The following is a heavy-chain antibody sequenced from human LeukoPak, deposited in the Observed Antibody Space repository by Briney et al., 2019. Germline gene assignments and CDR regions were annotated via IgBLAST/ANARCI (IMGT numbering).Heavy chain of an antibody. CDR3: AQSTPPNRDGDNDGWFDP. V-gene: IGHV4-34*01. CDR1: GGSFSGYY. D-gene: IGHD5-24*01. CDR2: INHSGST. Sequence: SETLSLTCAVYGGSFSGYYWSWIRQPPGKGLEWIGEINHSGSTNYNPSLKSRVTISVDTSKNQFSLKLSSVTAADTAVYYCAQSTPPNRDGDNDGWFDPWGQGTLVTVSS. J-gene: IGHJ5*02.